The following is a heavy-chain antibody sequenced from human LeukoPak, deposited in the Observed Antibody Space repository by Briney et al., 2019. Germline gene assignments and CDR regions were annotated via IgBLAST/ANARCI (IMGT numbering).Heavy chain of an antibody. CDR2: IIPIFGTA. CDR3: AGTAIVVVPAALPY. J-gene: IGHJ4*02. V-gene: IGHV1-69*06. Sequence: ASVKVSCKASGCTFSSCAISRVRQAPGQGLEWMGRIIPIFGTANYAQKFQGRVTITADKSTSTAYMELSSLRSEDTAVYYCAGTAIVVVPAALPYGGQGTLVTVSS. D-gene: IGHD2-2*01. CDR1: GCTFSSCA.